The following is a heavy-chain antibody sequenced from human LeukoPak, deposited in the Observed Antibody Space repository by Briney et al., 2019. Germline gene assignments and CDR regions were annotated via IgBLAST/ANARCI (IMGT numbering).Heavy chain of an antibody. CDR1: GFTFSLYP. CDR3: AKDLTYPSTRLDY. Sequence: GGSLRLSCAASGFTFSLYPVHWVRQAPGKGLEWVAVISFDGSDKYYADSVKGRFTIFRDNSKNTLYLQMNSLRAEDTAVYYCAKDLTYPSTRLDYWGQGTLVTVSS. CDR2: ISFDGSDK. D-gene: IGHD3-16*01. J-gene: IGHJ4*02. V-gene: IGHV3-30-3*01.